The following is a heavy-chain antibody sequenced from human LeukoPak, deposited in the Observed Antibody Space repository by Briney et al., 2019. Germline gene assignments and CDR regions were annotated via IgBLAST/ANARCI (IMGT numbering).Heavy chain of an antibody. CDR1: GVSFSGYY. CDR2: INHSGST. CDR3: ARGVVVVPAATRGYYYYMDV. D-gene: IGHD2-2*01. Sequence: SETLSLTCAVYGVSFSGYYWSWIRQPPGKGLEWIGEINHSGSTNYNPSLKSRVTISVDTSKNQFSLKLSSVTAADTAVYYCARGVVVVPAATRGYYYYMDVWGKGTTVTVSS. V-gene: IGHV4-34*01. J-gene: IGHJ6*03.